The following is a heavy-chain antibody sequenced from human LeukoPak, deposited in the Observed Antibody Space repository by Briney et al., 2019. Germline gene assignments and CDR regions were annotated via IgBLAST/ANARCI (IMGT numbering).Heavy chain of an antibody. CDR2: IKQDGSDR. CDR1: GFTFRNYW. V-gene: IGHV3-7*03. D-gene: IGHD6-19*01. CDR3: VRNLAVAGTCFDS. J-gene: IGHJ4*02. Sequence: GGSLRLSCAASGFTFRNYWMSWVRQTPGTGLEWVANIKQDGSDRNYVTSVRGRFTISRDNAESSLYLQMNSLRAEDTAVYYCVRNLAVAGTCFDSWGQGTLVTVSS.